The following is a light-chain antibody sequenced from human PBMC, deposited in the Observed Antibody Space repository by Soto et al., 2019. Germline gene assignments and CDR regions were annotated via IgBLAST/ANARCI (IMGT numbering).Light chain of an antibody. Sequence: EIVMTQSPGTLSVSPGERATLSCRASQSVSSNLAWYQQKPGLAPRLILYDTSFRATGIPDRFSGSGSGTDFTLTISRLDPEDFAVYYCQQYGSSPSFGQGTKVDIK. CDR3: QQYGSSPS. J-gene: IGKJ1*01. CDR2: DTS. V-gene: IGKV3D-20*01. CDR1: QSVSSN.